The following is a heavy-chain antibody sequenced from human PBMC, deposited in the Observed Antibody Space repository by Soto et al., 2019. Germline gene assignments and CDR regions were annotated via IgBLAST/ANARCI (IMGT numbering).Heavy chain of an antibody. D-gene: IGHD3-16*01. V-gene: IGHV3-66*01. CDR3: ARGLSPGGTNYYYGMDV. CDR1: GFTVSNNY. J-gene: IGHJ6*02. Sequence: PGGSLRLSCAASGFTVSNNYIGWVRQAPGKGLEWVSIVFSGGTTNYADSVKGRFTISRDHSENTLYLQMNSLRAEDAAVYYCARGLSPGGTNYYYGMDVWGQGTTVTVSS. CDR2: VFSGGTT.